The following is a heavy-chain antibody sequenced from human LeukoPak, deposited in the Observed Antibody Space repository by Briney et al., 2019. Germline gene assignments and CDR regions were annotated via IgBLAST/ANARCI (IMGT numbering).Heavy chain of an antibody. Sequence: GGSLRLSCAASGFTFSTYWMTWVRQAPGKGLEWVATINQDGGGRYYVDSVKGRFTVSRDNGKNSLYLQMNSRRAEDTAVYYCARTSRVDYWGQGTLVTVSS. CDR2: INQDGGGR. CDR3: ARTSRVDY. CDR1: GFTFSTYW. V-gene: IGHV3-7*05. J-gene: IGHJ4*02.